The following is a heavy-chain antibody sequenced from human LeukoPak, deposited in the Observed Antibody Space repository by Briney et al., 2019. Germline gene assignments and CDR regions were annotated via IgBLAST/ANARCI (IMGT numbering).Heavy chain of an antibody. D-gene: IGHD3-10*01. V-gene: IGHV4-39*01. CDR2: IYYSGST. CDR1: GGSISSSSYY. Sequence: SETLSLTCTVSGGSISSSSYYWGWIRQPPGKGLEWIGSIYYSGSTYYNPSLKSRVTISVDTSKNQCSLKLSSVTAADTAVYYCAGLGELLWFGVLLSLNDYWGQGTLVTISS. CDR3: AGLGELLWFGVLLSLNDY. J-gene: IGHJ4*02.